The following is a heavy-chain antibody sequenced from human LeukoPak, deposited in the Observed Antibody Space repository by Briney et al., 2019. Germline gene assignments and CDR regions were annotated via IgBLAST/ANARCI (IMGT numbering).Heavy chain of an antibody. Sequence: GGSLRLSCAASGFTFSSYGMHWVRQAPGKGLDWVAFIHHDGSNKYYADSVRGRFTISRDNSKNTLYLQMNSLKAGDTAVYYCAKDLTARPFDYWGQGALVTVSS. V-gene: IGHV3-30*02. J-gene: IGHJ4*02. CDR3: AKDLTARPFDY. CDR2: IHHDGSNK. CDR1: GFTFSSYG. D-gene: IGHD6-6*01.